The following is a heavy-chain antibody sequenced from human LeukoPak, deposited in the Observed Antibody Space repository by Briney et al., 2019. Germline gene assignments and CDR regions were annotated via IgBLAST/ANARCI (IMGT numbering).Heavy chain of an antibody. V-gene: IGHV4-59*01. D-gene: IGHD3-10*01. CDR3: ARGDDYYGSGVPGAFDY. CDR1: GGSISSYY. J-gene: IGHJ4*02. CDR2: IYYSGST. Sequence: SETLSLTCTVSGGSISSYYWSWIRQPPGKGLEWIGYIYYSGSTNYNPSLKSRVTISVDTSKNQFSLKLSSVTAADTAVYYCARGDDYYGSGVPGAFDYWGQGTLVTVSS.